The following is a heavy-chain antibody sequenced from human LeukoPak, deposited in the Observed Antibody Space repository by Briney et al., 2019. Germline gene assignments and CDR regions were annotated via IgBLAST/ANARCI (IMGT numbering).Heavy chain of an antibody. CDR2: IYSGSST. D-gene: IGHD4-17*01. J-gene: IGHJ6*02. Sequence: GGSLRLSCAASGFTVSSNYMSWVRQAPGKGLEWVSVIYSGSSTYYAGSVKGRFTISRDNSKITVYLQMNSLKAEDTAVYYCAKELYNYGDYGAEGLDVGGQGTTVTVS. V-gene: IGHV3-53*05. CDR3: AKELYNYGDYGAEGLDV. CDR1: GFTVSSNY.